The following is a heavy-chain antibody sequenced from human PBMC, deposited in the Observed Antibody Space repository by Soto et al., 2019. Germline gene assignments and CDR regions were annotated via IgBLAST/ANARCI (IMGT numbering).Heavy chain of an antibody. V-gene: IGHV5-51*01. CDR2: IFPGDSEA. CDR1: GFDFATYW. J-gene: IGHJ6*02. D-gene: IGHD2-2*01. Sequence: PVASLTFSCQGSGFDFATYWIGWVRQMPGKGLQWMGIIFPGDSEARYSSSFQGQVTISADKSINTAYLQWSSLKASDTAIYFCARHRTVNLYYSGMDVWGQGTTVTVSS. CDR3: ARHRTVNLYYSGMDV.